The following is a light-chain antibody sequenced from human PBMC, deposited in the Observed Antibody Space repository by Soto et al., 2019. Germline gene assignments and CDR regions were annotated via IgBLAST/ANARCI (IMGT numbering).Light chain of an antibody. V-gene: IGKV3-20*01. CDR3: QQYSMAPLT. Sequence: ETVMTQSPGTLSVSLGERATLSCRASQSVSSSYLAWYQQKPGQAPRLLIYGASSRATGIPDRFSGSGSGTDFTLTISRLEPEDFAVYYCQQYSMAPLTFGQGTKVDIK. J-gene: IGKJ1*01. CDR1: QSVSSSY. CDR2: GAS.